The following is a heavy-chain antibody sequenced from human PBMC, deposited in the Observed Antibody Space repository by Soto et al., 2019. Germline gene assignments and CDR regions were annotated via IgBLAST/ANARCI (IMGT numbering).Heavy chain of an antibody. J-gene: IGHJ3*01. V-gene: IGHV3-21*06. CDR2: INGGGSHI. D-gene: IGHD3-9*01. CDR3: AAELTSDAFDF. Sequence: GGSLRLSCVASGFTFNSHALNWVRQAPGKGLEWVSSINGGGSHIYYADSLKGRFTTSRDNARNSVYLQMNSLRAEDTAVYYCAAELTSDAFDFWGPGTVVTVSS. CDR1: GFTFNSHA.